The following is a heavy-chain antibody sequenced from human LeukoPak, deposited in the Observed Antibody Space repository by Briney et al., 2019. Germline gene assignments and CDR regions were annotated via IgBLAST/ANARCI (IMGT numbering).Heavy chain of an antibody. Sequence: GGSLRLSCAASGFTVSSNYMSWVRQGPGKGLEWVSAISGSGGSTYYADSVKGRFTISRDNSKNTLYLQMNSLRAEDTAVYYCAKERIAAAGTRWFDPWGQGTLVTVSS. CDR1: GFTVSSNY. V-gene: IGHV3-23*01. CDR3: AKERIAAAGTRWFDP. CDR2: ISGSGGST. J-gene: IGHJ5*02. D-gene: IGHD6-13*01.